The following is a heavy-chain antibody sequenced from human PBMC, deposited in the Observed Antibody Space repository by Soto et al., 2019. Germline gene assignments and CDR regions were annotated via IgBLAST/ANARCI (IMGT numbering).Heavy chain of an antibody. J-gene: IGHJ6*02. CDR2: INHSGST. Sequence: PSETLSLTCAVYGGSFSGYYWSWIRQPPGKGLEWIGEINHSGSTNYNPSLKSRVTISVDTSKNQFSLKLSSVTAADTAVYYCARGYGSSWSYYYYYGMDVWGQGTTVTVSS. CDR3: ARGYGSSWSYYYYYGMDV. D-gene: IGHD6-13*01. CDR1: GGSFSGYY. V-gene: IGHV4-34*01.